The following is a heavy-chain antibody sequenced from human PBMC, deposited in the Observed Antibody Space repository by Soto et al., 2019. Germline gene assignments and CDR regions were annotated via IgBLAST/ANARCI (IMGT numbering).Heavy chain of an antibody. D-gene: IGHD1-7*01. CDR3: ARTLESVTGTTSSNNWFDP. CDR1: GGSFSGYY. Sequence: SETLSLTCAVYGGSFSGYYWSWIRQPPGKGLEWIGEINHSGSTNYNPSLKSRVTISIDTSKHQFSLKLSSVTAADTAVYYCARTLESVTGTTSSNNWFDPWGPGTLVTVSS. CDR2: INHSGST. J-gene: IGHJ5*02. V-gene: IGHV4-34*01.